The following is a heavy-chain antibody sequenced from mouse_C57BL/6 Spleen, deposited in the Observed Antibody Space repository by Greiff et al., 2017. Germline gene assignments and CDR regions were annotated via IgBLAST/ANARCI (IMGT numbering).Heavy chain of an antibody. Sequence: EVMLVESGGGLVKPGGSLKLSCAASGFTFSDYGMHWVRQAPETGLEWVAYISSDSSTIYYADTVKGRFTISRDNAKNTLVLKMTSLRSEDTAMYYCARPSGSSYFDYWGQGTTLTVSS. CDR2: ISSDSSTI. J-gene: IGHJ2*01. CDR3: ARPSGSSYFDY. D-gene: IGHD1-3*01. V-gene: IGHV5-17*01. CDR1: GFTFSDYG.